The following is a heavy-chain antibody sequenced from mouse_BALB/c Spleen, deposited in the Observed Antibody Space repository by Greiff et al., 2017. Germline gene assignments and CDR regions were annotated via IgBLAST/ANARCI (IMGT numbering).Heavy chain of an antibody. CDR2: ISSGGSYT. CDR1: GFTFSSYA. J-gene: IGHJ3*01. D-gene: IGHD2-1*01. Sequence: EVQLVESGGGLVKPGGSLKLSCAASGFTFSSYAMSWVRQSPEKRLEWVAEISSGGSYTYYPDTVTGRFTISRDNAKNTLYLEMSSLRSEDTAMYYCARDHGNYFAYWGQGTLVTVSA. CDR3: ARDHGNYFAY. V-gene: IGHV5-9-4*01.